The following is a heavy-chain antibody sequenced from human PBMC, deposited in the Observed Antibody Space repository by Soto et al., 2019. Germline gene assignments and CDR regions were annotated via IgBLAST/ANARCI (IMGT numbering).Heavy chain of an antibody. J-gene: IGHJ6*03. CDR2: ISSSGSTI. Sequence: QVQLVESGGGLVKPGGSLRLSCAASGFTFSDYYMSWIRQAPGKGLEWVSYISSSGSTIYYADSVKGRFTISRDNAKNSLYPQMNSMRAEDTAVYYCAREPSHDCSGGSCYSNYYYYYYMDVWGKGTTVTVSS. CDR3: AREPSHDCSGGSCYSNYYYYYYMDV. V-gene: IGHV3-11*01. D-gene: IGHD2-15*01. CDR1: GFTFSDYY.